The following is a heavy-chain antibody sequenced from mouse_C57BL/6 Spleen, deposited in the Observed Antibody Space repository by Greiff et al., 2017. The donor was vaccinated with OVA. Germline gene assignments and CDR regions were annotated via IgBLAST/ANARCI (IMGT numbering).Heavy chain of an antibody. CDR2: INPNNGGT. V-gene: IGHV1-26*01. CDR3: ARVSNYVGYAMDY. D-gene: IGHD2-5*01. CDR1: GYTFTDYY. J-gene: IGHJ4*01. Sequence: EVQLQQSGPELVKPGASVKISCKASGYTFTDYYMNWVKQSHGKSLEWIGDINPNNGGTSYNQKFKGKATLTVDKSSSTAYMELRSLTSEDSAVYYCARVSNYVGYAMDYWGQGTSVTVSS.